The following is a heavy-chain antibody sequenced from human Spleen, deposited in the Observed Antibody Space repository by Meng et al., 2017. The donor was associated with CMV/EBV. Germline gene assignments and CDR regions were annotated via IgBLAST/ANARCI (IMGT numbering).Heavy chain of an antibody. J-gene: IGHJ4*02. CDR1: GYTFSNYG. D-gene: IGHD1-1*01. V-gene: IGHV1-8*02. Sequence: ASVKVSCKASGYTFSNYGITWVRQAPGQGLEWMGWMNPNNGDTGYAQKFQGRLSMTRNTSISTAYMELSSLRFEDTAMYYCARGPPGKSWNDYWGQGTLVTVSS. CDR3: ARGPPGKSWNDY. CDR2: MNPNNGDT.